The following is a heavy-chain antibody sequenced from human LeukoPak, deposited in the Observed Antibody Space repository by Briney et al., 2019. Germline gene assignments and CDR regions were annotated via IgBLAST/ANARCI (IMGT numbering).Heavy chain of an antibody. CDR3: ARDPKNYGSGSYYNY. J-gene: IGHJ4*02. CDR2: ISSSSSTI. Sequence: GGSLRLSCAASGFTFSSYSMNWVRQAPGKGLEWVSYISSSSSTIYYADSVKGRFTISRDNAKNSLYLQMNSLRDEDTAVYYCARDPKNYGSGSYYNYWGQGTLVTVSS. V-gene: IGHV3-48*02. D-gene: IGHD3-10*01. CDR1: GFTFSSYS.